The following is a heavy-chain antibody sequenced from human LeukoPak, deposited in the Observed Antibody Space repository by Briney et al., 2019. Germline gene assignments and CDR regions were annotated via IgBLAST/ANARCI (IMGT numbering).Heavy chain of an antibody. CDR2: ISYDGSDK. J-gene: IGHJ4*02. V-gene: IGHV3-30*04. Sequence: GGSLRLSCAASAFTFNIYAMHWVRQAPGKGLEWVAVISYDGSDKYYADSVKGRYTISRDNSNNTLYLQMNSLRVEDTAVYYCARRWSFDYWGQGTLVTVSS. CDR3: ARRWSFDY. D-gene: IGHD6-13*01. CDR1: AFTFNIYA.